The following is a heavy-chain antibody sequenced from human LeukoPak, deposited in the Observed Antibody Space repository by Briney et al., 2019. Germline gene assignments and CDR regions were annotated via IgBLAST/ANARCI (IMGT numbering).Heavy chain of an antibody. CDR3: AREQWFGELTDY. CDR2: ISGIGYST. J-gene: IGHJ4*02. CDR1: GFTFSSYG. V-gene: IGHV3-23*01. Sequence: GGSLRLSCAASGFTFSSYGMSWVRQAPGKGLEWVSGISGIGYSTYSADSVKGRFTISRDNSKNTLYLQMNSLRAEDTAVYYCAREQWFGELTDYWGQETLVTVSS. D-gene: IGHD3-10*01.